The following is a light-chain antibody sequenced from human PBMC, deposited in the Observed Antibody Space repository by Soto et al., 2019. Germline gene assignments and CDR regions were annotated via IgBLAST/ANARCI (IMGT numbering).Light chain of an antibody. CDR2: DDS. CDR1: NIVTKS. CDR3: QVWDSGSDHYV. J-gene: IGLJ1*01. Sequence: SYELTQPPSVSVAPGQTARITCGGNNIVTKSVHWYQQKPGQAPVVVVYDDSDRPSGTPERFSGSNSGNTATLTISSVEAGDEADYYCQVWDSGSDHYVFGAGTKVTVL. V-gene: IGLV3-21*02.